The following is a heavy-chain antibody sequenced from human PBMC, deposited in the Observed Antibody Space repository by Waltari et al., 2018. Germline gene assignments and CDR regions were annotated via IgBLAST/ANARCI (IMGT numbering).Heavy chain of an antibody. Sequence: EEQLVESGGGLVKPGGSLRLSCAASGFTFTNAWMNWVRQAPGKGQEWVGRIKSKRDGATTDYAAPVKGRFTISRDDSKNTLYLQMNSLKTEDTAVYYCITDDTGHDWGYWGQGTLVTVSS. CDR2: IKSKRDGATT. J-gene: IGHJ4*02. V-gene: IGHV3-15*01. CDR3: ITDDTGHDWGY. D-gene: IGHD5-12*01. CDR1: GFTFTNAW.